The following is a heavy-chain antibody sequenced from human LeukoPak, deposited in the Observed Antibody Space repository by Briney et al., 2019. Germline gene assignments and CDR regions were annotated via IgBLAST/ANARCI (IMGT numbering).Heavy chain of an antibody. CDR1: GYTFTSYA. CDR3: ARNLWFGESSDAFDM. J-gene: IGHJ3*02. D-gene: IGHD3-10*01. V-gene: IGHV1-3*01. Sequence: ASVKVSCKASGYTFTSYAIHWVRQAPGQRLEWMGWINADNGNTKYSQEFQGRVTITRDTSASTAYMELSSLRSDDTAVYYCARNLWFGESSDAFDMWGQGTMVTVSS. CDR2: INADNGNT.